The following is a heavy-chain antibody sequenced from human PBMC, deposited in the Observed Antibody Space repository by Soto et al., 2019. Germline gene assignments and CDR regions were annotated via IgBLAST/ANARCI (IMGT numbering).Heavy chain of an antibody. CDR1: GYTFTSYG. CDR3: ARDPPKRGERYCSGGSCYSPYYYYYGMDV. D-gene: IGHD2-15*01. Sequence: VASVKVSCKASGYTFTSYGISWVRQAPGQGLEWMGWISAYNGNTNYAQKLQGRVTMTTDTSTSTAYMGLRSLRSDDTAVYYCARDPPKRGERYCSGGSCYSPYYYYYGMDVWGQGTTVTVSS. V-gene: IGHV1-18*01. J-gene: IGHJ6*02. CDR2: ISAYNGNT.